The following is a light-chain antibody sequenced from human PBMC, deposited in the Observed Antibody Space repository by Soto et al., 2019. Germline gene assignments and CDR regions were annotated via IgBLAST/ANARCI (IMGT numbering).Light chain of an antibody. CDR2: DAS. V-gene: IGKV3-11*01. Sequence: EIVLTQSPATLSLSPGERATLSCRASQSVSNYLVWYQQKPGQAPRLLMYDASNRATGIPARFSGSGSGTDFTLTISSLEPEDFAVYYCQQRSNWPPITFGQGTRLEIK. CDR3: QQRSNWPPIT. J-gene: IGKJ5*01. CDR1: QSVSNY.